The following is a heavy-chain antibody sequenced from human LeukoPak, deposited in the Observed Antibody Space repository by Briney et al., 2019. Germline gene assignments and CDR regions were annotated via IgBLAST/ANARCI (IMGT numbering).Heavy chain of an antibody. Sequence: GGSLRLSCAASGFTFSSYSMNWVRQAPGKGLEWVSSISSRSTYIYYADSVKGRFTISRDNAKNSLYLQMNNLRAEDTAMFYCATSMAQDVDAFHIWGQGTMVTVSS. J-gene: IGHJ3*02. CDR1: GFTFSSYS. CDR2: ISSRSTYI. D-gene: IGHD2-21*01. V-gene: IGHV3-21*01. CDR3: ATSMAQDVDAFHI.